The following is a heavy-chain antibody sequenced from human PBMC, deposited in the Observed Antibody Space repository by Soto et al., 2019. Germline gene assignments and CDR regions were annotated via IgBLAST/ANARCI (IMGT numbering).Heavy chain of an antibody. CDR1: SGPISSSSYY. Sequence: QLQLQESGPGLVKPSDTLSLTCTVSSGPISSSSYYWGWIRQPPGKGLEWIGSIDYSGSTDSRPYLNIRVTMSMDTPKNQFSLKLTSVTAADTALYDFTRPRRGAGWGPEYFEDGGQGTLVTVSS. D-gene: IGHD1-26*01. V-gene: IGHV4-39*03. J-gene: IGHJ1*01. CDR3: TRPRRGAGWGPEYFED. CDR2: IDYSGST.